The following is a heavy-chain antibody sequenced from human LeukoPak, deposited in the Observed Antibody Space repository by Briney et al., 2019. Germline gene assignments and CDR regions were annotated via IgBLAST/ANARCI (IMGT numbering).Heavy chain of an antibody. V-gene: IGHV3-48*03. CDR1: GFAFSSFE. Sequence: GGSLRLSCAGSGFAFSSFEMNWVRQAPGKGLEWVSYISTSGSNIHYAGSVKGRFTISRDNAKNSLNLQMNSLREEDTAVYYCARGTTINNFDYWGQGTLVTVSS. J-gene: IGHJ4*02. D-gene: IGHD5-12*01. CDR3: ARGTTINNFDY. CDR2: ISTSGSNI.